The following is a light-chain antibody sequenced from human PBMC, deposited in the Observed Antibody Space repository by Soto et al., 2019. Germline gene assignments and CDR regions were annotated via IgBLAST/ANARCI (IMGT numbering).Light chain of an antibody. CDR2: EVS. CDR3: SSYTSSSTQV. CDR1: SSDVGGYNY. V-gene: IGLV2-14*01. Sequence: QSALTQPASVSGSPGQSITISCTGNSSDVGGYNYVSWYQHHPGKAPKLMIYEVSNRPSGVSNRFSGSKSGNTASLTISGLQAEDEADYYCSSYTSSSTQVFGTGTKLTVL. J-gene: IGLJ1*01.